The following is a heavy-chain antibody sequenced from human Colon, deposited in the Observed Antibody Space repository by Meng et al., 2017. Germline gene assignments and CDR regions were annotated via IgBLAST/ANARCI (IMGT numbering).Heavy chain of an antibody. V-gene: IGHV4-4*02. D-gene: IGHD6-19*01. CDR3: ARHGGWHFDY. CDR1: GGSISSSNY. CDR2: IYLSGSP. Sequence: LQESGPGLVEPSGTLSLTCAVSGGSISSSNYWSWVRQPPGKGLEWIGQIYLSGSPSYNPSLESRVTISVDKSKNQLSLRLTSVTAADTAIYYCARHGGWHFDYWGQGTLVTVSS. J-gene: IGHJ4*02.